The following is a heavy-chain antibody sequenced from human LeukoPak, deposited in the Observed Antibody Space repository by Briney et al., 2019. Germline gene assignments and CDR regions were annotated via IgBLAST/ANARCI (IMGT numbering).Heavy chain of an antibody. CDR1: GFTFSVYA. Sequence: GGSLRLSCSASGFTFSVYAMSWVRQAAGTGLEWVAAISDAGRRTFYADSVKGRFTISRDESRKTVYLQMNTPRDEDTSIYFCARHVSFMEYWGQGTLVTVSS. D-gene: IGHD3-3*01. CDR2: ISDAGRRT. CDR3: ARHVSFMEY. J-gene: IGHJ4*02. V-gene: IGHV3-23*01.